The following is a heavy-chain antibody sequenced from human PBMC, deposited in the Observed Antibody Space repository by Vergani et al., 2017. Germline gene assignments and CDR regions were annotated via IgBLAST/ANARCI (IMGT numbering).Heavy chain of an antibody. CDR1: GFTFSSYA. CDR3: ARPAGYYYYYMGV. V-gene: IGHV3-30*04. D-gene: IGHD2-15*01. J-gene: IGHJ6*03. Sequence: QVQLVESGGGVVQPGRSLRLSCAASGFTFSSYAMHWVRQAPGKGLEWVAVISYDGSNKYYADSVKGRFTISRDNSKNTLYLQMNSLRAEDTAVYYCARPAGYYYYYMGVWGKGTTVTVSS. CDR2: ISYDGSNK.